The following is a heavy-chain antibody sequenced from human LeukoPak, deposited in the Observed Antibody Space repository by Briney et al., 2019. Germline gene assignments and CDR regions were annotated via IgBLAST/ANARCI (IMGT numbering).Heavy chain of an antibody. Sequence: SETLSLTCTVSGGSISSSSYYWGWIRQPPGKGLEWIGSIYYSGSTYYNPSLKSRVTISVDTSKNQFSLKLSSVTAADTAVYYCARRFVGSPRVDYWGQGTLVTVSS. CDR3: ARRFVGSPRVDY. V-gene: IGHV4-39*07. CDR1: GGSISSSSYY. CDR2: IYYSGST. D-gene: IGHD1-26*01. J-gene: IGHJ4*02.